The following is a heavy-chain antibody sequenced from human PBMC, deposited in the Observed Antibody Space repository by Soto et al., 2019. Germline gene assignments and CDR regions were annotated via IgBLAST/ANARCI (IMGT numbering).Heavy chain of an antibody. D-gene: IGHD3-10*01. J-gene: IGHJ4*02. CDR1: GGSISRYY. CDR2: IYYSGST. V-gene: IGHV4-59*01. Sequence: SETLCLTCTVSGGSISRYYWSWIRQPPGKRLEWIGYIYYSGSTNYNPSLKSRVTISVDTSKNQFSLKLTSVTAAATAVYYCASDNITDLFDYWGQGTLVTVSS. CDR3: ASDNITDLFDY.